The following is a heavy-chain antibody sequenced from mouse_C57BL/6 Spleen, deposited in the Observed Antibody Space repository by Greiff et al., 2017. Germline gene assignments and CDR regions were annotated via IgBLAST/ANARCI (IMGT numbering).Heavy chain of an antibody. Sequence: VQLQQPGAELVMPGASVKLSCKASGYTFTSYWMHWVKQRPGKGLEWIGEIDPSDSYTNYNQKFKGQSTLTVDKSSSTAYMQLSSLTSDDSAVYYCARIDYGSSHWYFDVWGTGTTVTVSS. J-gene: IGHJ1*03. CDR1: GYTFTSYW. CDR2: IDPSDSYT. V-gene: IGHV1-69*01. CDR3: ARIDYGSSHWYFDV. D-gene: IGHD1-1*01.